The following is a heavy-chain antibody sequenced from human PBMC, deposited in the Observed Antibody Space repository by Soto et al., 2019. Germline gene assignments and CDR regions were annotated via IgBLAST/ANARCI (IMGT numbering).Heavy chain of an antibody. CDR1: GASISTSNYY. V-gene: IGHV4-39*01. D-gene: IGHD2-15*01. CDR2: VFYSGSS. CDR3: ASRKREEICSAGNCYFTY. J-gene: IGHJ4*02. Sequence: QLQLQESGPGLLKPSETLSLTCTVSGASISTSNYYWSWIRQSPGKGLEWIGSVFYSGSSYYNPSLKSRVTISVDASMNQFSLRVNFVTAADTAVYYCASRKREEICSAGNCYFTYWGQGTLVTVSS.